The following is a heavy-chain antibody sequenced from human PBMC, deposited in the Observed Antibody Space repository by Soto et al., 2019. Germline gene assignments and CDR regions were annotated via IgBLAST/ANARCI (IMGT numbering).Heavy chain of an antibody. CDR3: AGHGYSYGYLFAY. V-gene: IGHV1-69*12. Sequence: QVQLVQSGAEVKKPGSSVKVSCKASGGTFSSYAISWVRQAPGQGLEWMGGSIPIFGTANYAQKFQGRVAITADESTSSADAELIGRISGEGAVYYCAGHGYSYGYLFAYWGQGTLVTVSS. J-gene: IGHJ4*02. CDR2: SIPIFGTA. D-gene: IGHD5-18*01. CDR1: GGTFSSYA.